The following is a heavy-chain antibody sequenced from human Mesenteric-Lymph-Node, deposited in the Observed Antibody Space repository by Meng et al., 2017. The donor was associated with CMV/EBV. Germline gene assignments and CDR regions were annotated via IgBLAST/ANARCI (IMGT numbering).Heavy chain of an antibody. CDR1: GFTFSGYA. J-gene: IGHJ4*02. Sequence: CAASGFTFSGYAMHWVRQAPGKGLEWVSAISGSGGSTYYADSVKGRFTISRDNSKNTLYLQMNSLRAEDTAVYYCAKEMRYSYGLDYWGQGTLVTVSS. V-gene: IGHV3-23*01. CDR3: AKEMRYSYGLDY. CDR2: ISGSGGST. D-gene: IGHD5-18*01.